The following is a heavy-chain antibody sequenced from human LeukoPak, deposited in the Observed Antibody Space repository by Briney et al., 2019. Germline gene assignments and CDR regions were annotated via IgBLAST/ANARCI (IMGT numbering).Heavy chain of an antibody. J-gene: IGHJ4*02. V-gene: IGHV3-23*01. D-gene: IGHD3-22*01. CDR3: AKKYYYDSSGYYTY. CDR2: ISGSGGST. CDR1: GFTFSSYA. Sequence: GGSLRLSCAASGFTFSSYAMSWVRQAPGKGLEWVSAISGSGGSTYYADSVKGRFTISRDNSKNTLYLQMNSLRAEDTAVYYCAKKYYYDSSGYYTYWGQGTLVTVSS.